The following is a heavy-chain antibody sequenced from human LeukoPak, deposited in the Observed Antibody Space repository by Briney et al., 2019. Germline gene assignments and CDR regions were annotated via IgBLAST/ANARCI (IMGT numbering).Heavy chain of an antibody. J-gene: IGHJ3*02. Sequence: ASETLSLTCTVSGGSINSGGYYWSWIRQPPGKGLQWIGYIFHSESTYYNPSLKSRVTISVDRSKNQFSLKLISVAAADTAVYYCARDRTASVFDIWGQGTMVTVSS. CDR1: GGSINSGGYY. V-gene: IGHV4-30-2*01. CDR3: ARDRTASVFDI. CDR2: IFHSEST.